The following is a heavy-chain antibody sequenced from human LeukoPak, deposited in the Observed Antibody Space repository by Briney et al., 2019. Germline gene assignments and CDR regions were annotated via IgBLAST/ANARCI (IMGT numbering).Heavy chain of an antibody. Sequence: ASVKVSCKASGYTFTSYDINWVRQATGQGLEWMGWMNPNSGNTGYAQKFQGRVTMTRNTSISTAYMELSSLRSEDTAVYYCARALWFGELYRYNWFDPWGQGTLVTVSS. CDR1: GYTFTSYD. D-gene: IGHD3-10*01. V-gene: IGHV1-8*01. J-gene: IGHJ5*02. CDR2: MNPNSGNT. CDR3: ARALWFGELYRYNWFDP.